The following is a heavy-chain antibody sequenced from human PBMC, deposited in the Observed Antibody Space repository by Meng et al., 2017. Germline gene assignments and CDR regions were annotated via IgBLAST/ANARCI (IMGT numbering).Heavy chain of an antibody. CDR3: ARAGSGGSCDY. CDR1: GYTFTSYG. D-gene: IGHD2-15*01. Sequence: ASVKVFCKASGYTFTSYGISWVRQAPGQGLEWMGWISAYNGNTNYAQKLQGRVTMTTDTSTSTAYMELSSLRSEDTAVYYCARAGSGGSCDYWGQGTLVTVSS. CDR2: ISAYNGNT. V-gene: IGHV1-18*01. J-gene: IGHJ4*02.